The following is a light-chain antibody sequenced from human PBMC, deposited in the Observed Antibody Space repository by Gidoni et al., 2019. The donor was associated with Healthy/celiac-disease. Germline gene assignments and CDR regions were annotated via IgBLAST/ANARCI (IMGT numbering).Light chain of an antibody. CDR2: SAS. V-gene: IGKV1-16*01. CDR3: QQDNSNPRT. Sequence: FQMTQSPSPLSASVGDRVTITCRASQGISSYLAWYQQKPGKDPKILIYSASSLQSGVPSRFSGSGSGTDFTLTISSLQPEDFATYYCQQDNSNPRTFGQGTKVEIK. J-gene: IGKJ4*01. CDR1: QGISSY.